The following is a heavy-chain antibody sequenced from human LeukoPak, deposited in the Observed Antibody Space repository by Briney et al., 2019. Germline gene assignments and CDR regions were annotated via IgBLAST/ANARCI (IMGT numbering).Heavy chain of an antibody. CDR3: ARAYYDFWSGYYPLYFQH. CDR1: GFTFSSYW. Sequence: PGGSLRLSCAASGFTFSSYWMSWVRQAPGKGLEWVANIKQDGSEKYYVDSVKGRFTISRDNAKNSLYLQMNSLRAEDTAVYYCARAYYDFWSGYYPLYFQHWGQGTLVTVSS. J-gene: IGHJ1*01. CDR2: IKQDGSEK. D-gene: IGHD3-3*01. V-gene: IGHV3-7*01.